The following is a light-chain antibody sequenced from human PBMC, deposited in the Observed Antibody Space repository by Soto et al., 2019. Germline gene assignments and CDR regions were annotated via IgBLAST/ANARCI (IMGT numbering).Light chain of an antibody. J-gene: IGKJ4*01. CDR3: QQYGSSLGVT. CDR2: GAS. Sequence: EIVLTQSPGTLSLSPGERATISCRASQSVSSSYLAWYQQKPGQAPRLLIYGASSRATGIPDRFSGSGSGTDFTLTISRLEPEDFAVYYCQQYGSSLGVTFGGGTKVEIK. CDR1: QSVSSSY. V-gene: IGKV3-20*01.